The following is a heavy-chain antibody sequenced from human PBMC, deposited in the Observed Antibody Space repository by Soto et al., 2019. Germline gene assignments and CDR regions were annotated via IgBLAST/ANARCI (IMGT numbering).Heavy chain of an antibody. CDR1: GFVFRSYE. J-gene: IGHJ4*02. Sequence: GSLRLSCAASGFVFRSYEMNWVRQAPGKGLEWVSYINSRGTTISYADSVKGRFTVSRDNANNSVSLQMNNLRADDSAVYYCARVRHDSSGPFDYWGQGTLVTVSS. CDR2: INSRGTTI. V-gene: IGHV3-48*03. D-gene: IGHD3-22*01. CDR3: ARVRHDSSGPFDY.